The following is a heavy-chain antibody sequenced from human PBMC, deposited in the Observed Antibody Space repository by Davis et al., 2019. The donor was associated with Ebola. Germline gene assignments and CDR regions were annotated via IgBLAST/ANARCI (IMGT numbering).Heavy chain of an antibody. CDR1: GYTFTDYY. J-gene: IGHJ4*02. CDR3: ARYLVVAATPDY. V-gene: IGHV1-2*04. Sequence: ASVKVSCKASGYTFTDYYMHWVRQAPGQGLERMGWINPNSGGTNYAQKFQGWVTMTRDTSISTAYMELSRLRSDDTAVYYCARYLVVAATPDYWGQGTLVTVSS. CDR2: INPNSGGT. D-gene: IGHD2-15*01.